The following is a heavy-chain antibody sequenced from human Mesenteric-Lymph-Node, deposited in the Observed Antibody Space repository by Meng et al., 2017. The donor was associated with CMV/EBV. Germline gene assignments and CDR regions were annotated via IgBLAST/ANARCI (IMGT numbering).Heavy chain of an antibody. CDR1: GFTFSSYA. V-gene: IGHV3-30-3*01. CDR2: IPYDGSNK. Sequence: SLRLSCAASGFTFSSYAMHWVRQAPGKWLEWVAVIPYDGSNKYYADSVKGRFTISRDNSKNTLYLQMNSLRAEDTAVYYCARERLNWGQGTLVTVSS. J-gene: IGHJ4*02. CDR3: ARERLN.